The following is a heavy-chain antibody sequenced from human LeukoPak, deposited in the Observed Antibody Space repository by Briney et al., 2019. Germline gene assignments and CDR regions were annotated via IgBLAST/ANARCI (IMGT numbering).Heavy chain of an antibody. CDR3: AKDANYFGSGSYLIPFDF. D-gene: IGHD1-26*01. Sequence: GCPRLSSAVSGFTFSRNAMSWGRQGPGGGLWWVSSISGNGGDTYYGDSVKGRFNISRDNSKNTLYLQMNSLRTEDTAVYHCAKDANYFGSGSYLIPFDFWGQGTLVTVSS. CDR2: ISGNGGDT. V-gene: IGHV3-23*01. J-gene: IGHJ4*02. CDR1: GFTFSRNA.